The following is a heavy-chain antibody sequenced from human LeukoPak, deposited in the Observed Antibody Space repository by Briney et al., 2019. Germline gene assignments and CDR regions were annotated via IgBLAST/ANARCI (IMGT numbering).Heavy chain of an antibody. CDR2: IIPIFGTA. CDR3: ARIPYCSRTSCYAGQYNWFDP. CDR1: GGTFSSYA. Sequence: ASVKVSCKASGGTFSSYANSWVRQAPGQGLEWMGGIIPIFGTANYAQKFQGRVTITADKSTSTAYMELSSLRSEDTAVYYCARIPYCSRTSCYAGQYNWFDPWGQGTLVTVSS. V-gene: IGHV1-69*06. D-gene: IGHD2-2*01. J-gene: IGHJ5*02.